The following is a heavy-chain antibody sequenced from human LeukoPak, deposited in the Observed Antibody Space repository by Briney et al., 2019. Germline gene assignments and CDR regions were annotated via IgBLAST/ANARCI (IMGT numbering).Heavy chain of an antibody. CDR2: IRHDGSYK. V-gene: IGHV3-30*02. CDR3: AKSPWNGKFRAYFDY. J-gene: IGHJ4*02. D-gene: IGHD1-1*01. Sequence: PGGSLRLSCVVSGFTFTSYGVHWVRQAPGKGLEWVPFIRHDGSYKYHADSVKGLFTISRDNSKSTLYLQMNSLTTEDTAVYYCAKSPWNGKFRAYFDYWGQGTLVTVSS. CDR1: GFTFTSYG.